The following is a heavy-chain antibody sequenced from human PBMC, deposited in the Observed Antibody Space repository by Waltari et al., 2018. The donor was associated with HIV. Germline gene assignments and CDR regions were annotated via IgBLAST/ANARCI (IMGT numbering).Heavy chain of an antibody. Sequence: EAQLVESGGGLVQPGGSFRLSCAASGFTFRSYWMHWFRQAPGRGLACVSRIKNDGTKTNYADSVEGRFTISRDNAKNTLYLQMNSLRAEDTAVYFCVRDYDSSGYYSANWFDPWGQGTVVTVSS. D-gene: IGHD3-22*01. V-gene: IGHV3-74*01. CDR3: VRDYDSSGYYSANWFDP. CDR1: GFTFRSYW. CDR2: IKNDGTKT. J-gene: IGHJ5*02.